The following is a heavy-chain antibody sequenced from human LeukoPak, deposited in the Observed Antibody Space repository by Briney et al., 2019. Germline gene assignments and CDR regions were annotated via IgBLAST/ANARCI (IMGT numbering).Heavy chain of an antibody. D-gene: IGHD6-13*01. CDR2: IYPGDSDT. J-gene: IGHJ4*02. Sequence: GESLKISCKGSGYSFTSYWIGWVRQMPGKGLEWMGIIYPGDSDTRYSPSFQGQVTISADKSISTAYLQWSSLKASDTAMYYCARHGHSGYSSSTYGSDYWGQGTLVTVSS. CDR1: GYSFTSYW. CDR3: ARHGHSGYSSSTYGSDY. V-gene: IGHV5-51*01.